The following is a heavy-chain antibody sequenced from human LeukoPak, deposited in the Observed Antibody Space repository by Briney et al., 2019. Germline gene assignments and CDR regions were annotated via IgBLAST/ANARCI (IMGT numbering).Heavy chain of an antibody. D-gene: IGHD5-24*01. J-gene: IGHJ5*02. CDR2: VNHSGST. Sequence: SETLSLTCAVYGGSFSDYHWSWIRQPPGKGLEWIGEVNHSGSTKYNPSLKSRVTISVDRSKNQFSLKLTSVTAADTATYYCASTVGWLQFGLAIYHWGQGTLVTVSS. V-gene: IGHV4-34*01. CDR1: GGSFSDYH. CDR3: ASTVGWLQFGLAIYH.